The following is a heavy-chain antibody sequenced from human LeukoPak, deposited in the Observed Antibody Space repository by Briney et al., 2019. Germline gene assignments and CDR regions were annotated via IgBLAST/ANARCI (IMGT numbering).Heavy chain of an antibody. CDR1: GFTVSSNY. V-gene: IGHV3-7*01. CDR3: ARDYYDSLGVGYYFDY. D-gene: IGHD3-22*01. Sequence: GGSLRLSCAASGFTVSSNYMSWVRQAPGEGLEWVANIRQDGGAKNYIDSVKGRFTISRDNARKSLYLQINSLRAEDTAVYYCARDYYDSLGVGYYFDYWGQGTLVTVSS. CDR2: IRQDGGAK. J-gene: IGHJ4*02.